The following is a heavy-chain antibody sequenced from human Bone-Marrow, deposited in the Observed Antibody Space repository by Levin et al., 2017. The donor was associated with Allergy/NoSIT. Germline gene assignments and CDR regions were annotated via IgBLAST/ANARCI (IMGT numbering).Heavy chain of an antibody. D-gene: IGHD2-8*01. CDR1: GFTFSLYS. CDR2: ISSSGTDM. Sequence: GGSLRLSCTVSGFTFSLYSMNWVRQAPGKGLEWVSSISSSGTDMYNADSVKGRFTISRDNAKNSLNLQMSSLRAEDTAVYYCARGIRGGVRVAHKEAFDIWGQGTMVTVSS. J-gene: IGHJ3*02. CDR3: ARGIRGGVRVAHKEAFDI. V-gene: IGHV3-21*01.